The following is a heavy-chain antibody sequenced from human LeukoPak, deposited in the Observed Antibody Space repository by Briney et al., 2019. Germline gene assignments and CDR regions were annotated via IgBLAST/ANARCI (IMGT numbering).Heavy chain of an antibody. CDR2: ISYDGSNK. V-gene: IGHV3-30-3*01. D-gene: IGHD3-22*01. Sequence: GGSLRLSCAASGFTFSSYAMHWVRQAPGKGLEWVAVISYDGSNKYYADSVKGRFTISRDNAKNSLYLQMNSLRAEDTAVYYCACTDTYYYDSSGSMGPGNFDYWGQGTLVTVSS. J-gene: IGHJ4*02. CDR1: GFTFSSYA. CDR3: ACTDTYYYDSSGSMGPGNFDY.